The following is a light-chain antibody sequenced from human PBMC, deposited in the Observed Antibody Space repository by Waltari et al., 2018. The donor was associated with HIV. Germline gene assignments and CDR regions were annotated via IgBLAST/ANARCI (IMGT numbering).Light chain of an antibody. V-gene: IGLV3-1*01. CDR2: QDT. CDR3: QAWDSNTAV. CDR1: RLGDAY. J-gene: IGLJ2*01. Sequence: SYELTQPPSVSVSPGQTASIPCSGDRLGDAYVSWYQQKPVQSPVLVIYQDTKRPSGIPERFSGSDSGNTVTLTISGTQAMDEADYYCQAWDSNTAVFGGGTKLTVL.